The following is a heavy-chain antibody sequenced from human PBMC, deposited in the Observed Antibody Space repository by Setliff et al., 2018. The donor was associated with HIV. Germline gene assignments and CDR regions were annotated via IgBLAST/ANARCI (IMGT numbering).Heavy chain of an antibody. J-gene: IGHJ6*03. D-gene: IGHD2-8*02. CDR2: IYYSGST. CDR3: AGDVGVSYYYYYYMDV. Sequence: SETLSLTCTVSGGSIGSSSYYWGWIRQPPGKGLEWIGSIYYSGSTYYNPSLKSRVTISVDTSKNQFSLKLSSVTAADTAVYYCAGDVGVSYYYYYYMDVWGKGTTVTVSS. CDR1: GGSIGSSSYY. V-gene: IGHV4-39*02.